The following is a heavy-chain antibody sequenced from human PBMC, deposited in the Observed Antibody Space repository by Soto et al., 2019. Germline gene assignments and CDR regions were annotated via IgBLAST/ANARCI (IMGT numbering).Heavy chain of an antibody. D-gene: IGHD5-18*01. CDR3: ARGRGYSYGTPDY. J-gene: IGHJ4*02. V-gene: IGHV4-34*01. CDR2: INHSGST. Sequence: PSETLSLTCAVYGGSFSGYYWSWIRQPPGKGLEWIGEINHSGSTNYNPSLKSRVTISVDTSKNQFSLKLSSVTAADTAVYYCARGRGYSYGTPDYWGQGTLVTVSS. CDR1: GGSFSGYY.